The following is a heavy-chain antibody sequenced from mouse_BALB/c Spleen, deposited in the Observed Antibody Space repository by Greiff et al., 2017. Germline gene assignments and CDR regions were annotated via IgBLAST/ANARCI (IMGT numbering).Heavy chain of an antibody. J-gene: IGHJ4*01. CDR2: ISYSGST. D-gene: IGHD2-9*01. CDR1: GYSITSDYA. V-gene: IGHV3-2*02. CDR3: ARSYYGYDPYAMDY. Sequence: VQLKQSGPGLVKPSQSLSLTCTVTGYSITSDYAWNWIRQFPGNKLEWMGYISYSGSTSYNPSLKSRISITRDTSKNQFFLQLNSVTTEDTATYYCARSYYGYDPYAMDYWGQGTSVTVSS.